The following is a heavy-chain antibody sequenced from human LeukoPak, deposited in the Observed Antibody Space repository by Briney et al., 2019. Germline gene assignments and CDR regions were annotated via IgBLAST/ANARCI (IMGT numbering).Heavy chain of an antibody. V-gene: IGHV5-10-1*01. CDR1: GYSFTGYW. J-gene: IGHJ3*02. D-gene: IGHD6-13*01. Sequence: GESLQISCQGSGYSFTGYWISWVRQMPGKGLEWMGRIDPSDSYTNYSPSFQGHVTISADKSISTAYLQWSSLKASDTAMYYCARHINLGIAEAFDIWGQGTMVTVSS. CDR2: IDPSDSYT. CDR3: ARHINLGIAEAFDI.